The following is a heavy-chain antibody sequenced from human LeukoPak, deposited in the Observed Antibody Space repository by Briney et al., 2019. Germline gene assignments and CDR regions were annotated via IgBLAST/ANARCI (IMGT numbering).Heavy chain of an antibody. Sequence: TGGSLRLSCAASGFTFSSYGMGWVRQAPGKGLEWVSAISDSGGSTYYADSVKGRFTISRDNSKNTVSLQMNSLRAEDTAVYYCAKDRPSTSWYQGFCDYWGQGTLVTVTS. CDR3: AKDRPSTSWYQGFCDY. D-gene: IGHD6-13*01. V-gene: IGHV3-23*01. J-gene: IGHJ4*02. CDR1: GFTFSSYG. CDR2: ISDSGGST.